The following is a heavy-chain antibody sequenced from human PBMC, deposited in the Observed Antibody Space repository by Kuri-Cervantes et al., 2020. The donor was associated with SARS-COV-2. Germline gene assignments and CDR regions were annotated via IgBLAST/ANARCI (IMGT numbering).Heavy chain of an antibody. D-gene: IGHD2-2*01. V-gene: IGHV4-34*01. CDR1: GGSFSGYY. J-gene: IGHJ4*02. CDR2: INHSGST. CDR3: ARGSVVPAANDY. Sequence: ESLKISCAVYGGSFSGYYWSWIRQPPGKGLEWIGEINHSGSTNYNPSLKSRVTISVDTSKNQFSLKLSSVTAADTAVYYCARGSVVPAANDYWGQGTLVTVSS.